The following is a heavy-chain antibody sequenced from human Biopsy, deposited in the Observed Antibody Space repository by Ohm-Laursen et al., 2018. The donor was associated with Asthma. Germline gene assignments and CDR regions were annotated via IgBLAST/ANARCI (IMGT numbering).Heavy chain of an antibody. J-gene: IGHJ4*02. CDR3: AKEVFPGWELRRGPDS. CDR2: ISSDVRE. CDR1: GFTFRNFG. Sequence: SLRLSCTATGFTFRNFGVHWVRQAPGKGLEWVALISSDVREWYADSVKGRFTISRDNSKNTLDLQMNSLRGDDTAVYFCAKEVFPGWELRRGPDSWGQGTLVTVSS. V-gene: IGHV3-30*18. D-gene: IGHD1-26*01.